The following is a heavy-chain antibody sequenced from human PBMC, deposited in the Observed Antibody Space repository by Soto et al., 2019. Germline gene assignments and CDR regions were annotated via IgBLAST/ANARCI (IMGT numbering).Heavy chain of an antibody. J-gene: IGHJ6*02. Sequence: ASVKVSCKASGYTFTSYDINWVRQATGQGLEWMGWMNPNSGNTGYAQKFQGRVTMTRNTSISTAYMELSSLRSEDTVVYYCAQAPYSGSYYYYGMDVWGQGTTVTVSS. CDR2: MNPNSGNT. D-gene: IGHD1-26*01. CDR1: GYTFTSYD. V-gene: IGHV1-8*01. CDR3: AQAPYSGSYYYYGMDV.